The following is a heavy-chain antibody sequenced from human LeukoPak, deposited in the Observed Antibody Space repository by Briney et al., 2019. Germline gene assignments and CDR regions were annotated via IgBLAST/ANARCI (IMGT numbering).Heavy chain of an antibody. D-gene: IGHD4-17*01. J-gene: IGHJ3*02. Sequence: PGGSLRLSCAASGFTFSSYGMHWVRQVPGKGLEWVSSIGDSGSSTYYADSVKGRFIISRDNSKNTLYLQMSSLRVEDTAIYYCARRPYAGAFDIWGQGTMVTVSS. CDR3: ARRPYAGAFDI. CDR1: GFTFSSYG. V-gene: IGHV3-23*01. CDR2: IGDSGSST.